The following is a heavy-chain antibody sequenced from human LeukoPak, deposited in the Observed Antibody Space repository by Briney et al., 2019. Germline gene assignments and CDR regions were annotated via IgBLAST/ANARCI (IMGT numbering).Heavy chain of an antibody. CDR1: GGSISRYY. D-gene: IGHD4-17*01. J-gene: IGHJ3*02. Sequence: SETLSLTCTVSGGSISRYYWSWIRQPPGKGLEWIGYIYDSGSTNYNPSLKSRVTISVDTSKNQFSLRLSSVTAADTAVYYCARRSTTWHAYDIWGQGTMVTVSS. V-gene: IGHV4-59*08. CDR3: ARRSTTWHAYDI. CDR2: IYDSGST.